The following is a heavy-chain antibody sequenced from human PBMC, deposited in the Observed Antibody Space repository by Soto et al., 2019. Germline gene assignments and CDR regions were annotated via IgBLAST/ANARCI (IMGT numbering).Heavy chain of an antibody. CDR1: GGTFSSYA. CDR2: IIPIFGTA. J-gene: IGHJ6*02. D-gene: IGHD5-18*01. V-gene: IGHV1-69*13. CDR3: ASSIQLWLLGGMDV. Sequence: GASVKVSCKASGGTFSSYAISWVRQAPGQGLEWMGGIIPIFGTANYAQKFQGRVTITADESTSTAYMELSSLRSEDTAVYYCASSIQLWLLGGMDVWGQGTTVTVSS.